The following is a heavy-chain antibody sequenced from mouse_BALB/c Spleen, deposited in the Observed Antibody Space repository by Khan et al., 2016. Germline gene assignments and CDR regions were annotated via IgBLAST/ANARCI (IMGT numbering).Heavy chain of an antibody. Sequence: EVELVESGGGLVKPGGSLTLSCAASGFTFSSYAMSWVRQPPEKRLEWVASISSGGNTFYPDSLKGRFTISRDNARNILFLQMSSVRSEDTARYYCTRGVTAVVDDFDYWGQGTILTVSS. CDR1: GFTFSSYA. CDR3: TRGVTAVVDDFDY. J-gene: IGHJ2*01. V-gene: IGHV5-6-5*01. D-gene: IGHD1-1*01. CDR2: ISSGGNT.